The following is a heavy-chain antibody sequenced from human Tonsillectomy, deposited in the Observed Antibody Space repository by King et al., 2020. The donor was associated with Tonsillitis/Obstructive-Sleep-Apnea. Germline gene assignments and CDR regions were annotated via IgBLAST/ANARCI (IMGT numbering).Heavy chain of an antibody. CDR3: ARVEYSSGAHKFDY. V-gene: IGHV3-23*04. D-gene: IGHD2-15*01. Sequence: VQLVESGGGFVQPGGSLRLSCAASGVPFSSYAMTWVRQAPGKGLEWVSFISYSGYYTYYADSVRGRFTISRDNSRDTLDLQMSSLRADDTAVYYCARVEYSSGAHKFDYWGQGTLVTVSS. CDR1: GVPFSSYA. J-gene: IGHJ4*02. CDR2: ISYSGYYT.